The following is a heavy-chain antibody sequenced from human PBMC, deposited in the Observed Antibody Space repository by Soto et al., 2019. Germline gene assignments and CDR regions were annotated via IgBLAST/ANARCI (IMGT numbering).Heavy chain of an antibody. D-gene: IGHD2-15*01. CDR3: ARGGGDCSGGSCNFDY. CDR1: GGSISSSSYY. Sequence: QLQLQESGPGLVKPSETLSLTCTVSGGSISSSSYYWGWIRQPPGKGLEWIGSISYSGSTYYNPSLKSRVTISVDTSKNQFSLKLSSVTAADTAVYYCARGGGDCSGGSCNFDYWGQGTLVTVSS. V-gene: IGHV4-39*01. CDR2: ISYSGST. J-gene: IGHJ4*02.